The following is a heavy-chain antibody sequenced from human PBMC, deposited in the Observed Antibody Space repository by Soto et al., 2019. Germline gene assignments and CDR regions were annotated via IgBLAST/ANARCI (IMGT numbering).Heavy chain of an antibody. CDR2: IYSGGST. V-gene: IGHV3-53*01. CDR3: GRVRVERGYPKSFQQ. CDR1: GFTVSSDD. Sequence: PEGSLRLSWAASGFTVSSDDMSWVRQAPGKGLEWVSGIYSGGSTYYADSVKGRFTISRDNSHNQLYLQMNSLRAEDTAVYYCGRVRVERGYPKSFQQWGQGTLFTVSS. D-gene: IGHD3-10*01. J-gene: IGHJ1*01.